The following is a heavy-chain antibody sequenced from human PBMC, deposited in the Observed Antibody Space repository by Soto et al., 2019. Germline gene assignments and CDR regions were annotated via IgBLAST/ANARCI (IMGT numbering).Heavy chain of an antibody. CDR2: ISSSSSTI. CDR1: GFTFSSYS. V-gene: IGHV3-48*01. Sequence: GGSLRLSCAASGFTFSSYSMNWVRQAPGKGLEWVSYISSSSSTIYYTDSVKGRFTISRDNAKNSLYLQMSSLRAEDTAFYYCATGVYHFDHWGQGTLVTVSS. CDR3: ATGVYHFDH. J-gene: IGHJ4*02.